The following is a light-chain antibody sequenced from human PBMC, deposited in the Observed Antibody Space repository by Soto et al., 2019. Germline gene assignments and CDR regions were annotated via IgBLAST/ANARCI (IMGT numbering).Light chain of an antibody. V-gene: IGLV2-14*01. CDR1: SSDVGAYNY. J-gene: IGLJ1*01. CDR2: EVS. Sequence: QSVLTQPASVSGSPGQSIIISCTGTSSDVGAYNYVSWYQQHPGKAPKLMIYEVSNRPSGVSNRFSASKSGNTASLTISGLQAEDDADYYCSSHSSSSTPYVFGSGTKVTVL. CDR3: SSHSSSSTPYV.